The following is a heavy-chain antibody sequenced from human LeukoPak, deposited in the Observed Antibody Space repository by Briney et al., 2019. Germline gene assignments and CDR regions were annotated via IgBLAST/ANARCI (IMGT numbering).Heavy chain of an antibody. D-gene: IGHD5-12*01. Sequence: PGRSLRLSCAASGFTFSDYYMSWIRQAPGKGLEWVSYISSSGSTIYYADSVRGRFTISRDNSKNTLYLQMNSLRAEDTAVYYCASPRYSGYDWYYFDYWGQGTLVTVSS. V-gene: IGHV3-11*04. CDR1: GFTFSDYY. CDR2: ISSSGSTI. J-gene: IGHJ4*02. CDR3: ASPRYSGYDWYYFDY.